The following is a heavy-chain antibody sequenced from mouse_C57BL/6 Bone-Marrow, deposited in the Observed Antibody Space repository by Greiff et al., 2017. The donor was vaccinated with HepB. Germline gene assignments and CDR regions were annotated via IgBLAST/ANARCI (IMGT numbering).Heavy chain of an antibody. CDR1: GYSFTGYY. Sequence: EVQLQESGPELVKPGASVKISCKASGYSFTGYYMHWVKKSSEKSLEWIGEINPSTGGTSYNQKLKGKATLTVDPPSRTAYMQLKSLTSEDSAVYYCARGYYGMGYREASGYSCEGTSGTVSS. D-gene: IGHD1-1*01. V-gene: IGHV1-43*01. CDR2: INPSTGGT. CDR3: ARGYYGMGYREASGY. J-gene: IGHJ4*01.